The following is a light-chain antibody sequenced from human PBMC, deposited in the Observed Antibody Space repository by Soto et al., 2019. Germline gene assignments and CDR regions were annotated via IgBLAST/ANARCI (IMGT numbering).Light chain of an antibody. J-gene: IGKJ2*01. CDR2: GAS. Sequence: EIVLTQSPGTLSLSPGERATLSCRVSQSVSSNYLAWYQQKPGQAPRLLIYGASSRATGIPDRFSGSGSGTDLTLTITRLEPEDFGVYYCQQYGSAPYTFGQGTKLEIK. V-gene: IGKV3-20*01. CDR1: QSVSSNY. CDR3: QQYGSAPYT.